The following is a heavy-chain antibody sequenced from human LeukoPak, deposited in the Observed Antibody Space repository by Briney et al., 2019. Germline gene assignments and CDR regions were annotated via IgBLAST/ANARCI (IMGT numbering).Heavy chain of an antibody. Sequence: ASVKVSCKASGGTFSSYAISWVRQAPGQGLEWMGGIIPIFGTANYAQKFQGRVTITADESTSTAYMELSSLRSKDTAVYYCARQGAYCGGDCYSGGFNWFDPWGQGTLVTVSS. CDR1: GGTFSSYA. D-gene: IGHD2-21*02. J-gene: IGHJ5*02. CDR3: ARQGAYCGGDCYSGGFNWFDP. V-gene: IGHV1-69*13. CDR2: IIPIFGTA.